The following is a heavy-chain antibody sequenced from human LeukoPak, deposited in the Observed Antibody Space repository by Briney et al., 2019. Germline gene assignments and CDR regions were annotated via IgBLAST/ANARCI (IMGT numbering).Heavy chain of an antibody. CDR1: GYTFIIHG. V-gene: IGHV1-18*01. CDR2: ISPYNGNT. D-gene: IGHD3-22*01. J-gene: IGHJ3*02. Sequence: ASVKVSCKATGYTFIIHGISWVRQAPGQGLEWMGWISPYNGNTNYAQNLQGRVTKTTDTSTSTVYMELRSLTSDDTAVYYCGRDFMSMIPSAPGIWGQGTRVTVSS. CDR3: GRDFMSMIPSAPGI.